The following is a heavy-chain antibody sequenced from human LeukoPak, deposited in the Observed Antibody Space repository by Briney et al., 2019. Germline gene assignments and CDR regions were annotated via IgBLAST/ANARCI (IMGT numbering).Heavy chain of an antibody. V-gene: IGHV3-21*01. CDR3: ARDLSGLRYFNY. Sequence: GGSLRLSCAASGFTFSSYSMNWVRQAPGKGLEWVSSISSSSSYIYYADSVKGRFTISRDNAKNSLYLQMNSLRAEDTAVYYCARDLSGLRYFNYWGQGTLVTVSS. J-gene: IGHJ4*02. CDR1: GFTFSSYS. D-gene: IGHD3-9*01. CDR2: ISSSSSYI.